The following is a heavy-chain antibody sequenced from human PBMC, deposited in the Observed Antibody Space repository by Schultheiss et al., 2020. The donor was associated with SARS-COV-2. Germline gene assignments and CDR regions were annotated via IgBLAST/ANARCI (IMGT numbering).Heavy chain of an antibody. J-gene: IGHJ6*02. V-gene: IGHV1-8*01. CDR1: GYTFTSYD. Sequence: ASVKVSCKASGYTFTSYDINWVRQATGQGLEWMGWMNPNSGNTGYAQKFQGRVTMTRNTSISTAYMELSSLRSEDTAVYYCARVSGYYYKERGIKAISGQYYYGMDVWGQGTTVTVSS. CDR2: MNPNSGNT. D-gene: IGHD5-12*01. CDR3: ARVSGYYYKERGIKAISGQYYYGMDV.